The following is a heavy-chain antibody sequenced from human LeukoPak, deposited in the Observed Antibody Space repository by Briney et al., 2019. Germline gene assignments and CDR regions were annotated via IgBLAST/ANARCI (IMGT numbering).Heavy chain of an antibody. V-gene: IGHV3-33*08. J-gene: IGHJ1*01. Sequence: GESLRLSCAASGFTFSSYGMHWVRQAPGKGLEWVAVIWFDGSEQYYADSVKGRFIISRDNSKSTSNLQLNSLRAEDTAVYYCAREGDSRWGELSPWGQGTLVTVSS. CDR1: GFTFSSYG. CDR2: IWFDGSEQ. D-gene: IGHD3-16*02. CDR3: AREGDSRWGELSP.